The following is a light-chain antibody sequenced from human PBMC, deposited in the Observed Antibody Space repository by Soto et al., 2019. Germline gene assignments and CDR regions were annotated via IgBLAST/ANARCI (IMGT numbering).Light chain of an antibody. J-gene: IGLJ2*01. CDR3: MLYMGGGLVV. CDR1: SGSAATTYY. CDR2: STN. Sequence: QTVVTQEPSFSVSPGGTVTLTCGLTSGSAATTYYPSWYQQTPGQAPRTLIYSTNIRSSGVPDRFSGSILGNKAALTITGAQADDESDYRCMLYMGGGLVVFGGGTKLTVL. V-gene: IGLV8-61*01.